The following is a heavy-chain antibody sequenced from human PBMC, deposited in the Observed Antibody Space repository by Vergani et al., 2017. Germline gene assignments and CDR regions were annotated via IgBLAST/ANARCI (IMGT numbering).Heavy chain of an antibody. V-gene: IGHV3-23*04. CDR3: AKSGILWFGDLSGVDY. D-gene: IGHD3-10*01. CDR2: ISGSGGIT. J-gene: IGHJ4*02. CDR1: GFTFSSYG. Sequence: VQLVESGGGVVQPGRSLRLSCAASGFTFSSYGMRWVRQAPGKGLEWVSAISGSGGITYYADSVKGRFTISRDNSKNSLYLQMNRLRGEDTAVYYCAKSGILWFGDLSGVDYWGQGTLVTVSS.